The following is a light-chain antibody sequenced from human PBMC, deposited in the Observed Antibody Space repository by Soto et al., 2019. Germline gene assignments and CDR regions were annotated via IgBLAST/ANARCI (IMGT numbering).Light chain of an antibody. V-gene: IGKV1-27*01. Sequence: DIQITQSPSSLSASVGDRVTITCRASQGISNYFAWYQQKPGKVPTLLIYAASTLQSGVPSRFSGSGSGTDFTLTISSLQPEDVATYYCQKYNSAPLTFGQGTRLEIK. CDR3: QKYNSAPLT. CDR1: QGISNY. J-gene: IGKJ5*01. CDR2: AAS.